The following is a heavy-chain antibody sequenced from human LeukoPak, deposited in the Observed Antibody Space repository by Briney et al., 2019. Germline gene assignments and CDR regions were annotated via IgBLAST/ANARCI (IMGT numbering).Heavy chain of an antibody. J-gene: IGHJ6*03. CDR1: GFTFSSYA. V-gene: IGHV3-73*01. CDR3: TALVKTYCSSTSCYSYYYYYMDV. Sequence: PGGSLRLSCAASGFTFSSYAMHRVRQASGKGLEWVGRIRSKANSYATAYAASVKGRFTISRDDSKNTAYLQMNSLKTEDTAVYYCTALVKTYCSSTSCYSYYYYYMDVWGKGTTVTVSS. D-gene: IGHD2-2*01. CDR2: IRSKANSYAT.